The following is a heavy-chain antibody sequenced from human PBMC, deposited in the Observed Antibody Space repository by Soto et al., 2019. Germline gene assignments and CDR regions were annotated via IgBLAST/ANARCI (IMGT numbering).Heavy chain of an antibody. Sequence: GGSLRLSCAASGFTFISYEINWFRQSPCKWLEWVSYISSSGSTIYYADSVKGRFTISRDNAKNSLYLQMNSLRAEDTAVYYCARSYSSSSYYYYYGMDVWGQGTTVTVSS. CDR2: ISSSGSTI. CDR1: GFTFISYE. CDR3: ARSYSSSSYYYYYGMDV. J-gene: IGHJ6*02. D-gene: IGHD6-6*01. V-gene: IGHV3-48*03.